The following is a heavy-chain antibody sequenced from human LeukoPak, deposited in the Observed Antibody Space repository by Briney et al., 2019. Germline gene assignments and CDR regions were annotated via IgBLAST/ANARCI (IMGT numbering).Heavy chain of an antibody. V-gene: IGHV1-69*04. CDR2: IIPILGIA. CDR3: AADQAPTDPYMWVDP. CDR1: GGTFSSYA. D-gene: IGHD2-21*02. Sequence: ASVKVSCKASGGTFSSYAISWVRQAPGQGLEWMGRIIPILGIANYAQKFQGRVTITADKSTSTAYMELSSLRSEDTAVYYCAADQAPTDPYMWVDPWGQGTQVIVSS. J-gene: IGHJ5*02.